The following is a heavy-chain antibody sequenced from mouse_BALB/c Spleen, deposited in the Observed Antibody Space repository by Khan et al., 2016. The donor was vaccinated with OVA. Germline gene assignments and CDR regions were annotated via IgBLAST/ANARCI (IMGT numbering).Heavy chain of an antibody. CDR3: AREGSLDYCVY. CDR2: IYPGTDNT. CDR1: GYIFTNYW. D-gene: IGHD1-2*01. V-gene: IGHV1-76*01. J-gene: IGHJ2*01. Sequence: VQLQESGAELVRPGASVKLSCRTSGYIFTNYWIHWVKQRSGQGLEWIARIYPGTDNTYYTETLKDKATLTADRSSSTAYLQLSSLKSEDTAVDFCAREGSLDYCVYWGQGTTLTVSS.